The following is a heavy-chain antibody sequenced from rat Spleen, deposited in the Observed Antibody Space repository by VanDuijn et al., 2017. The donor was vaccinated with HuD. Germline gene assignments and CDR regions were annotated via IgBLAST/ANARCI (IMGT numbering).Heavy chain of an antibody. V-gene: IGHV5-25*01. D-gene: IGHD1-12*02. CDR1: GFTFNSYD. J-gene: IGHJ2*01. CDR3: ARHGYDGSYYYWDY. Sequence: EVQLVESGGDLVQPGRSLKLSCAASGFTFNSYDMAWVRQAPTKGLEWVASISPSGRNTYYRDSVKGRFTVSRDNAKSTLYLQMDSLRSEDTATYYCARHGYDGSYYYWDYWGQGVMVTVSS. CDR2: ISPSGRNT.